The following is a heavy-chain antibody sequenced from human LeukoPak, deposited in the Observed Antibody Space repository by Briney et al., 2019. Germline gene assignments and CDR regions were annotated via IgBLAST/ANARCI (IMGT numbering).Heavy chain of an antibody. Sequence: ASVKVSCKASGYTFTSYGISWVRQAPGQGLELMGWISAYNGNTNYAQKLQGRVTMTTETSTSTAYMELRSLRSDDTAVYYCARVTLSEIVVFDIWGQGTMVTVSS. CDR2: ISAYNGNT. D-gene: IGHD2-15*01. V-gene: IGHV1-18*01. CDR1: GYTFTSYG. J-gene: IGHJ3*02. CDR3: ARVTLSEIVVFDI.